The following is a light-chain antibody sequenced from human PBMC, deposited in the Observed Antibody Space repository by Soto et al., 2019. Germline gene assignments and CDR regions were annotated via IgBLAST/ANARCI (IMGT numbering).Light chain of an antibody. CDR2: TND. V-gene: IGLV1-44*01. CDR3: SSWDDNIDAEV. J-gene: IGLJ1*01. CDR1: SSNIGSNT. Sequence: QSVLTQPPSASGTPGQRVTISCSGSSSNIGSNTVNWYQQLPGTAPKLLIYTNDQRPSGVPDRFSGSKSGTSASLAISGLKFEAEADYHCSSWDDNIDAEVFGAGTKVPVL.